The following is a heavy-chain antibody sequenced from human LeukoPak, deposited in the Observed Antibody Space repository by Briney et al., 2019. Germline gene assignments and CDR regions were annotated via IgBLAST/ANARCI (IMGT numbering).Heavy chain of an antibody. CDR2: ISGYNGNT. Sequence: ASVKLSCKASGYTFTSYGISWVRHPPGQGLEWMGWISGYNGNTNYEQNLQGRVTMTTDTSTRTAYMELRSLRSDDTAVYYCARDYGSTIFGAPNWFDPWGQGTLVTVSS. D-gene: IGHD3-3*01. V-gene: IGHV1-18*01. CDR3: ARDYGSTIFGAPNWFDP. J-gene: IGHJ5*02. CDR1: GYTFTSYG.